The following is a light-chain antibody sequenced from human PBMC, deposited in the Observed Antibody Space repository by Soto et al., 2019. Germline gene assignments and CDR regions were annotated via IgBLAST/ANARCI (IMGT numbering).Light chain of an antibody. V-gene: IGKV1-5*03. J-gene: IGKJ2*01. CDR2: KAS. CDR1: QSISSW. Sequence: DIQMTQSHTTLSASVGDRVNITCRASQSISSWLAWYQQKPGKAPKLLIYKASNLESGVPSRFSGSGSGTEFTLTISSLQPDDFATYYGQQYNSYPYTFGQGTKLEIK. CDR3: QQYNSYPYT.